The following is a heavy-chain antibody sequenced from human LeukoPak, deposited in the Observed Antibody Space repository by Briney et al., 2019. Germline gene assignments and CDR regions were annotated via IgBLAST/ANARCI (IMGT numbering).Heavy chain of an antibody. CDR2: IYPGDSDT. D-gene: IGHD6-19*01. J-gene: IGHJ4*02. CDR3: ARLEYSSGWEDY. V-gene: IGHV5-51*01. CDR1: GYRFSTYW. Sequence: GESLKISCKTSGYRFSTYWIGWVRQMPGKGLEWMGIIYPGDSDTRYSPSFQGQVTISADKSISTAYLQWSSLKASDTAMYYCARLEYSSGWEDYWGQGTLVTVSS.